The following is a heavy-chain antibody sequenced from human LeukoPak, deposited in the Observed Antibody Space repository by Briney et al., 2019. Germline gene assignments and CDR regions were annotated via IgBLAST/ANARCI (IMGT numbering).Heavy chain of an antibody. CDR1: GGSFSSTTYY. J-gene: IGHJ4*02. D-gene: IGHD3-22*01. Sequence: SETLSLTCTVSGGSFSSTTYYWGWIPQPPGKGLEWIGSVYYSGSTYYNHSLKSRVTISVDTSKNQFSLKLTSVTAADTAVYYCARQYYDSSGYYPWYFDYWGQGTLVTVSS. CDR2: VYYSGST. V-gene: IGHV4-39*01. CDR3: ARQYYDSSGYYPWYFDY.